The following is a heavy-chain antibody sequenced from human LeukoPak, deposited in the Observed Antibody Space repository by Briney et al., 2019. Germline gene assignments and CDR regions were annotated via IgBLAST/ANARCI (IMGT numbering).Heavy chain of an antibody. J-gene: IGHJ6*03. V-gene: IGHV4-59*12. D-gene: IGHD1-20*01. CDR3: ARVPNWNAFYYYMDV. Sequence: PSETLSLTCTVSGGSISSYYWSWIRQPPGKGLEWIGYIYYSGSTNYNPSLKSRVTISVDTSKNQFSLKLSSVTAADTAVYYCARVPNWNAFYYYMDVWGKGTTVTVSS. CDR1: GGSISSYY. CDR2: IYYSGST.